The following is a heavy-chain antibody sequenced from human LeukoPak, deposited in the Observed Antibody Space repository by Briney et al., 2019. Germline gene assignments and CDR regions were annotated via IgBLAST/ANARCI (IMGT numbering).Heavy chain of an antibody. Sequence: GGSLRLSCTSSGFPFSSRWMHWVRQVPGKGLEWVANIKQDGSEISYVDSVKGRFTISRDNAKNSLYLQMNSLRAEDTAVYYCVRGNPFGGYWGQGTLDTVSS. CDR2: IKQDGSEI. CDR1: GFPFSSRW. J-gene: IGHJ4*02. D-gene: IGHD2-15*01. CDR3: VRGNPFGGY. V-gene: IGHV3-7*03.